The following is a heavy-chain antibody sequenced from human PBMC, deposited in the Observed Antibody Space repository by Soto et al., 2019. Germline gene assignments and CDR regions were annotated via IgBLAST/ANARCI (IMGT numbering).Heavy chain of an antibody. V-gene: IGHV5-10-1*01. Sequence: GESLKISCKGSGYSFTSYWISWVRQMPGKGLEWMGRIDPSDSYTNYSPSFQGHVTISADKSISTAYLQWSSLKASDTAMYYCAITAGEDYYYGMDVWGQGTTVTVSS. J-gene: IGHJ6*02. D-gene: IGHD3-10*01. CDR3: AITAGEDYYYGMDV. CDR1: GYSFTSYW. CDR2: IDPSDSYT.